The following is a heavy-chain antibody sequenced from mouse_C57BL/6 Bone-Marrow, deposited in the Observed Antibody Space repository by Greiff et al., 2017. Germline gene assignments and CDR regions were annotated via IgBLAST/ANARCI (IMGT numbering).Heavy chain of an antibody. V-gene: IGHV1-18*01. D-gene: IGHD1-1*01. Sequence: EVQLQQSGPELVKPGASVKIPCKASGYTFTDYNMDWVKQSHGKSLEWIGDINPNNGGTIYNQKFKGKATLTVDKSSSTAYMELRSLTSEDTAVYYCARRDYYGSSYISPYWYFDVWGTGTTVTVSS. CDR1: GYTFTDYN. CDR3: ARRDYYGSSYISPYWYFDV. J-gene: IGHJ1*03. CDR2: INPNNGGT.